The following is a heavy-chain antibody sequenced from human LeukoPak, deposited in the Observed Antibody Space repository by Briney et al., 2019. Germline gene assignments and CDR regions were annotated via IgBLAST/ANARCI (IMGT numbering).Heavy chain of an antibody. CDR2: ISSSGSTI. Sequence: GGSLRLSCAASGFTFSSYEMNWVRQAPGKGLEWVSYISSSGSTIYYADSVKGRFTISRDNAENSLYLQMNSLRAEDTALYYCARDGPNYYYYYMDVWGKGTTVTVSS. CDR1: GFTFSSYE. J-gene: IGHJ6*03. D-gene: IGHD2-8*01. V-gene: IGHV3-48*03. CDR3: ARDGPNYYYYYMDV.